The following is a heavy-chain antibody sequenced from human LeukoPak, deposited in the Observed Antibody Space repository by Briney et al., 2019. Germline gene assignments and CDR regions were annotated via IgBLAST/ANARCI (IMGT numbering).Heavy chain of an antibody. D-gene: IGHD5-12*01. V-gene: IGHV1-69*02. CDR3: ASAPIRGYDPRWAFDI. CDR2: IIPILGIA. CDR1: GGTFSSYT. Sequence: AASVKVSCKASGGTFSSYTISWVRQAPGQGLEWMGRIIPILGIANYAQKFQGRVTITADKSTSTAYMALSSLRSENTAVYYCASAPIRGYDPRWAFDIWGQGTMVTVSS. J-gene: IGHJ3*02.